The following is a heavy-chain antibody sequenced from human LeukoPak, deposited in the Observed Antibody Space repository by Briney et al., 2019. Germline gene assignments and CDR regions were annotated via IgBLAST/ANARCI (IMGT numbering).Heavy chain of an antibody. CDR2: INPSCGST. J-gene: IGHJ4*02. V-gene: IGHV1-46*01. CDR3: ARLGIAVAGQDY. Sequence: GALVKVSCKASGYTFTSYYMHWVRQARGQGLEWMGIINPSCGSTSYAQKFQGRVTMTRDTSTSTVYMELSSLRSEDTAVYYCARLGIAVAGQDYWGQGTLVTVSS. D-gene: IGHD6-19*01. CDR1: GYTFTSYY.